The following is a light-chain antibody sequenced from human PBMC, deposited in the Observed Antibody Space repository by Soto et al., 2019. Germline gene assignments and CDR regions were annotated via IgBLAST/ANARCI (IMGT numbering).Light chain of an antibody. CDR1: SSDVGDFNY. V-gene: IGLV2-14*03. CDR3: SSYSSSITHVV. J-gene: IGLJ2*01. CDR2: DVT. Sequence: QSALTQPVSVSGSPGRSVTISCTGSSSDVGDFNYVSWYQHLPGRAPKLIIYDVTNRPSGISYRFSASKSGRTASLTISGLQAEDEADYYCSSYSSSITHVVFGGGTKVTVL.